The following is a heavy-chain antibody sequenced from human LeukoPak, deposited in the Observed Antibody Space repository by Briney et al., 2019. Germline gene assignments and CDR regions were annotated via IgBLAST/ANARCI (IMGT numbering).Heavy chain of an antibody. CDR3: ARDRVEMGTIILLALDY. CDR2: IIPIFGTA. Sequence: GASVKVSCKASGGTFSSYAISWVRQAPGQGLEWMGGIIPIFGTANYAQKFQGRVTITADESTSTAYMELSSLRSEDTAVYYCARDRVEMGTIILLALDYWGQGTLVTVSS. D-gene: IGHD5-24*01. J-gene: IGHJ4*02. V-gene: IGHV1-69*13. CDR1: GGTFSSYA.